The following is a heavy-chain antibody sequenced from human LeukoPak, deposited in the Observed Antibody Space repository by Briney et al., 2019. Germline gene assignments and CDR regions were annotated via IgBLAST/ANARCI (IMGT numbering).Heavy chain of an antibody. CDR2: ISGSGGST. CDR1: GFTFSSYA. D-gene: IGHD3-9*01. CDR3: ARIYDILTGYPTHFDY. J-gene: IGHJ4*02. Sequence: QPVGSLRLSCAASGFTFSSYAMSWVRQAPGKGLEWVSAISGSGGSTYYADSVKGRFTISRDNSKNTLYLQMNSLRAEDTAVYYCARIYDILTGYPTHFDYWGQGTLVTVSS. V-gene: IGHV3-23*01.